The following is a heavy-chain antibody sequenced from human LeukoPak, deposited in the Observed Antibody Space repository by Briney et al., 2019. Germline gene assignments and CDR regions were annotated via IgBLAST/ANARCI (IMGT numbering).Heavy chain of an antibody. D-gene: IGHD2-15*01. J-gene: IGHJ5*02. Sequence: SETLSLTCTVSGGSISSYYWSWIRQPPGKGLEWIGYIYYSGSTNYNPSLKSRVTISVDTSKNQFSLKLSSVTAADTAVYYCAREVPGEGYYNPWGQGTLVTVSS. CDR1: GGSISSYY. CDR2: IYYSGST. V-gene: IGHV4-59*01. CDR3: AREVPGEGYYNP.